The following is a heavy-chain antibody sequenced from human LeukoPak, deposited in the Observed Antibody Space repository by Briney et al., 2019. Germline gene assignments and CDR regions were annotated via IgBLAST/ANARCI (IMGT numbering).Heavy chain of an antibody. CDR1: GGSISSGDYY. J-gene: IGHJ6*02. D-gene: IGHD6-13*01. V-gene: IGHV4-30-4*02. CDR3: ARDQMEWYSSSWDGKYYYGMDV. CDR2: IYYSGST. Sequence: SETLSLTCTVSGGSISSGDYYWSWIRQPPGKGLEWIGYIYYSGSTYYNPSLKSRVTISVDTSKNQFSLKLSSVTAADTAVYYCARDQMEWYSSSWDGKYYYGMDVWGQGTTVTVSS.